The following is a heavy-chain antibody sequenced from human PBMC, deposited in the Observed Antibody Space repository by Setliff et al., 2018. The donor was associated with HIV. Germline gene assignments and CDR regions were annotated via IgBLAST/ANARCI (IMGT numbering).Heavy chain of an antibody. CDR1: GGSIYGSDYY. CDR2: IYYSGST. D-gene: IGHD1-1*01. Sequence: SETLSLTCTVSGGSIYGSDYYWGWIRQPPGKGLESIGSIYYSGSTYYKPSLKSRVTIFVDTSKNQFSLKLSSVTAADTAVYYCARLRGLNLEPFDYWGQGTLVTVSS. J-gene: IGHJ4*02. V-gene: IGHV4-39*01. CDR3: ARLRGLNLEPFDY.